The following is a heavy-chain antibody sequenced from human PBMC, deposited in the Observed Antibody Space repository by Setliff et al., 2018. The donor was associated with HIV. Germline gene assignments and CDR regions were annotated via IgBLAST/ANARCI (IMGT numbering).Heavy chain of an antibody. J-gene: IGHJ4*02. D-gene: IGHD3-10*01. Sequence: ASVKVSCKASGYTLTNYDINWVRQATGQGLEWMGWMNPSGATGYAQEFQGRVTMTRDTSISTACMELSSLRSEDTAVYYCARVISGRGRELPDFDYWGQGTQVTVSS. CDR2: MNPSGAT. CDR1: GYTLTNYD. V-gene: IGHV1-8*02. CDR3: ARVISGRGRELPDFDY.